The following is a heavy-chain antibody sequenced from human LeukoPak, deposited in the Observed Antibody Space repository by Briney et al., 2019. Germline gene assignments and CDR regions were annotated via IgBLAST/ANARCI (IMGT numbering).Heavy chain of an antibody. CDR2: IIPIFGTA. V-gene: IGHV1-69*06. CDR3: ARATGYSSTWYPLDP. J-gene: IGHJ5*02. D-gene: IGHD6-13*01. CDR1: GGTFSDYA. Sequence: GASVKVSCKASGGTFSDYAISWVRQAPGQGLEWMGGIIPIFGTAKYAQKFQGRVAITADKSTSTAYMELSSLRSEDTAVYYCARATGYSSTWYPLDPWGQGTLVTVSS.